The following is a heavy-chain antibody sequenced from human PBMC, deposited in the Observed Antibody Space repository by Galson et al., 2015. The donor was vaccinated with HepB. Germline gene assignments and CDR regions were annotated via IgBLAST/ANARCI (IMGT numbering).Heavy chain of an antibody. CDR2: VKQDGSER. Sequence: SLRLSCAASGFTFTSFWMSWFRQAPGKGLERVANVKQDGSERYYVDSVKGRFTISVDTSNNQFSLTLNSVTAADTAVYYCARTFDEGRTDAFDLWGQGKTVIVSS. CDR1: GFTFTSFW. V-gene: IGHV3-7*03. CDR3: ARTFDEGRTDAFDL. J-gene: IGHJ3*01.